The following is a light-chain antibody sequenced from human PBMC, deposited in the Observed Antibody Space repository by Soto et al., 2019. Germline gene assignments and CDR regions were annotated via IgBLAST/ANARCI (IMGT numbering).Light chain of an antibody. CDR1: QSVSSSY. Sequence: EIVLTQSPGTLSLSPGEGATLSCRASQSVSSSYLAWYQQKPGQAPRLLIYGASSRATGIPDRFSGSGSGTDFTLTISRLEPEDFAMHYCQQYGSSSYTFGQGTKLEIK. CDR3: QQYGSSSYT. V-gene: IGKV3-20*01. CDR2: GAS. J-gene: IGKJ2*01.